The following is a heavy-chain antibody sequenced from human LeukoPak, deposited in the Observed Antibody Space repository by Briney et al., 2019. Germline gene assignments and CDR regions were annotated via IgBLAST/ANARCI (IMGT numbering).Heavy chain of an antibody. CDR2: IRSKAYGGTT. CDR1: GFTFSNYA. V-gene: IGHV3-49*04. J-gene: IGHJ4*02. D-gene: IGHD2-21*01. CDR3: TRGGLSSPYFDY. Sequence: GGSLRLSCAASGFTFSNYAMSWVRQAPGKGLEWVGFIRSKAYGGTTEYAASVKGRFTISRDDSKSIAYLQMNSLKTEDTAVYYCTRGGLSSPYFDYWGQGTLVTVSS.